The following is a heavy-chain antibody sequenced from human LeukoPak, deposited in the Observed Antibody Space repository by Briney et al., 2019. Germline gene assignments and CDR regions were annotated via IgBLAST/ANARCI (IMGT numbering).Heavy chain of an antibody. CDR2: INPNSGGT. J-gene: IGHJ6*02. Sequence: ASVKVSCKASGYTFTGYYMHWVRRAPGQGLEWMGWINPNSGGTNYAQKFQGRVTMTRDTSISTAYMELSRLRSDDTAVYYCARDLGHCSGGSCYFAYGMDVWGQGTMVTVSS. CDR1: GYTFTGYY. D-gene: IGHD2-15*01. CDR3: ARDLGHCSGGSCYFAYGMDV. V-gene: IGHV1-2*02.